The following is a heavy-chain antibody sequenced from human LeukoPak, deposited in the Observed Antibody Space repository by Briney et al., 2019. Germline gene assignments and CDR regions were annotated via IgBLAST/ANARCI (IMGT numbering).Heavy chain of an antibody. D-gene: IGHD3-10*01. Sequence: GASVKVSCKASGYTFTGYYMHWVRQAPGQGLEWMGWINPNSGGTNYAQKFQGRVTMTRDTSISTAYMELSRLRSEDTAVYYCTRDPSDMVRGVESYYFDYWGQGTLVTVSS. CDR2: INPNSGGT. CDR3: TRDPSDMVRGVESYYFDY. V-gene: IGHV1-2*02. J-gene: IGHJ4*02. CDR1: GYTFTGYY.